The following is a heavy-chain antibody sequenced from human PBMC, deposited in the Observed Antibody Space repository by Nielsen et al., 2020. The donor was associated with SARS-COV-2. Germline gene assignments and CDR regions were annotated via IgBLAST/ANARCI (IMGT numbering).Heavy chain of an antibody. Sequence: ASVKVSCKASGYTFTNNYMHWVRQAPGQGLEWMGLINPTNGGTTYAQKFQGRVTMTRDTSTSTVYMELSSLRSEDTAVYYCARGGFAVVFPTYDYWGQGTLVTVSS. J-gene: IGHJ4*02. CDR1: GYTFTNNY. V-gene: IGHV1-46*01. CDR3: ARGGFAVVFPTYDY. CDR2: INPTNGGT. D-gene: IGHD3-3*01.